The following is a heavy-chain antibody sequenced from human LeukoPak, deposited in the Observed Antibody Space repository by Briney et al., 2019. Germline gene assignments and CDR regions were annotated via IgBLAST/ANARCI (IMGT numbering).Heavy chain of an antibody. Sequence: GGSLRLSCAASGLSFNSYSMNWVRQAPGKGLEWVSSISISGTYTYYADSMRGRFIISRDNATNSLYLQMSSLRAEDTAVYYCRRDRGWLQSTYFDFWGQGTLVTVSS. J-gene: IGHJ4*02. D-gene: IGHD5-24*01. CDR1: GLSFNSYS. CDR2: ISISGTYT. V-gene: IGHV3-21*01. CDR3: RRDRGWLQSTYFDF.